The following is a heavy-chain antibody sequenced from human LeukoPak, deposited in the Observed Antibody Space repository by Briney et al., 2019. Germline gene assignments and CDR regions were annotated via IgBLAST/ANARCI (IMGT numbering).Heavy chain of an antibody. Sequence: GGSLRLSCAASGFTFSSYSVNWVRQAPGKGLEWVSSISSSSSYIYYADSVKGRFTISRDNAKNSLYLQMNSLRAEDTAVYYCARAEVVVVAATLNYYYYGMDVWGQGTTVTVSS. D-gene: IGHD2-15*01. CDR2: ISSSSSYI. V-gene: IGHV3-21*01. CDR3: ARAEVVVVAATLNYYYYGMDV. J-gene: IGHJ6*02. CDR1: GFTFSSYS.